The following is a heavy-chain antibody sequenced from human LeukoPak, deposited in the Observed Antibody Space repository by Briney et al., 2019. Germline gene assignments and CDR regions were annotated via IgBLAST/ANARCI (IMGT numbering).Heavy chain of an antibody. CDR1: GYTFTSYG. Sequence: ASVKVSCKASGYTFTSYGISWVRQAPGQGLEWMGWISAYNGNTNYAQKLQGRVTMATDTSTSTAYMELRSLRSDDTAVYYCARVVVGATTSDFDYWGQGTLVTVSS. CDR3: ARVVVGATTSDFDY. J-gene: IGHJ4*02. V-gene: IGHV1-18*01. D-gene: IGHD1-26*01. CDR2: ISAYNGNT.